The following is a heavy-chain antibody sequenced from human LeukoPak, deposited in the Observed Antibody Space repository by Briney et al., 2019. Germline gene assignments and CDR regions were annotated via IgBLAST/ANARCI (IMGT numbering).Heavy chain of an antibody. V-gene: IGHV4-39*07. J-gene: IGHJ3*02. CDR1: GGSISSSSYY. Sequence: SETLSLTCTVSGGSISSSSYYWGWIRQPPGKGLEWIGSIYYSGSTYYNPSLKSRVTISVDTSKNQFSLKLSSVTAADTAVYYCARRYSYGLGDAFDIWGQGTMVTVSS. D-gene: IGHD5-18*01. CDR3: ARRYSYGLGDAFDI. CDR2: IYYSGST.